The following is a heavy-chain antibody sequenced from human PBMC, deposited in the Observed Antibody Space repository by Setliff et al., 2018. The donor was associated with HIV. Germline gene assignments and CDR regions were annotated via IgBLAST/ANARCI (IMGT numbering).Heavy chain of an antibody. D-gene: IGHD3-3*01. J-gene: IGHJ6*03. Sequence: SLRLSCAGSGFTFRSYAMHWVRQAPGKGLEWVAVISYDGSNKYYADSVKGRFTVSRDHSKSTLSLQMNSLRAEDTATYYCARGTDYDLWTYYYYMDVWGKGTTVTVSS. CDR3: ARGTDYDLWTYYYYMDV. CDR2: ISYDGSNK. V-gene: IGHV3-30*04. CDR1: GFTFRSYA.